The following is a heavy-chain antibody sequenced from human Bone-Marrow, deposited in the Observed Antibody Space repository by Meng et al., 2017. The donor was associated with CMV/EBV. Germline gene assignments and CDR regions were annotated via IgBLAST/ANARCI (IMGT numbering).Heavy chain of an antibody. CDR3: ARDPGNIYCSSTSCYPQYFQH. V-gene: IGHV4-39*07. CDR1: GGSISSSSYY. J-gene: IGHJ1*01. CDR2: IYYSGST. Sequence: GSLRLSCTVSGGSISSSSYYWGWIRQPPGKGLEWIGSIYYSGSTYYNPSLKSRVTISVDTSKNQFSLKLSSVTAADTAVYYCARDPGNIYCSSTSCYPQYFQHWGQGTLVTVSS. D-gene: IGHD2-2*01.